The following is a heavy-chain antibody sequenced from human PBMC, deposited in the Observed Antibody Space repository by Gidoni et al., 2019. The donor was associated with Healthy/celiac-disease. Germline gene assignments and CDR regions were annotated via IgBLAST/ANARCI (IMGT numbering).Heavy chain of an antibody. D-gene: IGHD3-10*01. CDR2: IIPIFGTA. V-gene: IGHV1-69*01. CDR1: GGTFSSYA. Sequence: QAQLVQSGAEVKKPGSSVKVSCKASGGTFSSYAISWVRQAPGQGLEWMGGIIPIFGTANYAQKFQGRVTITADESTSTAYMELSSLRSEDTAVYYCARGLWFGELLPHYGMDVWGQGTTVTVSS. CDR3: ARGLWFGELLPHYGMDV. J-gene: IGHJ6*02.